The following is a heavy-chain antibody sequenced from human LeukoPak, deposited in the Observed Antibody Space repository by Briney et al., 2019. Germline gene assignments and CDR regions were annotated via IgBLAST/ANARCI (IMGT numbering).Heavy chain of an antibody. CDR3: ARDVAVAGTPFDY. D-gene: IGHD6-19*01. J-gene: IGHJ4*02. CDR1: GYTFPSYG. V-gene: IGHV1-18*04. Sequence: ASVKVSCKASGYTFPSYGISWVRQAPGQGLEWMGWISAYNGNTNHAQKLEGRVTMTTDTSTSTAYMELRSLRSDDTAVYYCARDVAVAGTPFDYWGQGTLVTVSS. CDR2: ISAYNGNT.